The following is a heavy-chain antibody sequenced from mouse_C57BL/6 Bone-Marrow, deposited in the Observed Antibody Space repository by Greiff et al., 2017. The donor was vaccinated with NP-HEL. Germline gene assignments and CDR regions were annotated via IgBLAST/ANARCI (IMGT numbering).Heavy chain of an antibody. D-gene: IGHD1-1*01. J-gene: IGHJ2*01. CDR2: IYPGDGDT. CDR3: ASDGTTGRDY. V-gene: IGHV1-82*01. CDR1: GYAFSSSW. Sequence: VKVVESGPELVKPGASVKISCKASGYAFSSSWMNWVKQRPGKGLEWIGRIYPGDGDTNYNGKFKGKATLTADKSYSTAYMQLSSLTSEDSAVYFCASDGTTGRDYWGQGTTLTVSS.